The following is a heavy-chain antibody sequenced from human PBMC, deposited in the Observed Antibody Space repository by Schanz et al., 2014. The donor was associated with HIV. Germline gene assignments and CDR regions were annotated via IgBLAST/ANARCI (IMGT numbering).Heavy chain of an antibody. CDR2: MNPNSGNT. CDR3: ARTHYSVVSSRAMDV. V-gene: IGHV1-8*01. Sequence: QVQLVQSGAEVKKPGASVKVSCKASGYTFTRYDINWVRQATGQGLEWMGWMNPNSGNTGYAQKFQGRVTLTRDTTATTVYMELSSLKSEDTAVYYCARTHYSVVSSRAMDVWGQGTTVTVSS. D-gene: IGHD2-15*01. CDR1: GYTFTRYD. J-gene: IGHJ6*02.